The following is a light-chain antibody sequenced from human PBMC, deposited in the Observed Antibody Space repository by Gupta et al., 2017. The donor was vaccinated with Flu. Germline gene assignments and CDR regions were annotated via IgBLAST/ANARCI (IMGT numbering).Light chain of an antibody. CDR2: MNN. CDR1: SLNSGTNF. J-gene: IGLJ2*01. CDR3: AVWDDNVSGS. Sequence: QSVMSSCFGRSLNSGTNFVSWYQQVPGAARKLLVYMNNQRSSGVSDRFSGSKSGTSASLAISGLRGGDAAVYYSAVWDDNVSGSFGGGTKLTVL. V-gene: IGLV1-47*01.